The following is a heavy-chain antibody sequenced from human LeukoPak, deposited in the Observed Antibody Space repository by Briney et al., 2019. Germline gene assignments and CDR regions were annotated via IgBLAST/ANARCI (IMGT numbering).Heavy chain of an antibody. CDR1: GFTFSSYG. CDR2: IKQDGSEK. V-gene: IGHV3-7*01. J-gene: IGHJ3*02. CDR3: AREPVVDIVVPPAGAFDI. D-gene: IGHD2-2*01. Sequence: PGGSLRLSCAASGFTFSSYGMHWVRQAPGKGLEWVANIKQDGSEKYYVDSVKGRFTISRDNAKNSLYLQMNSLRAEDTAVYYCAREPVVDIVVPPAGAFDIWGQGTMVTVSS.